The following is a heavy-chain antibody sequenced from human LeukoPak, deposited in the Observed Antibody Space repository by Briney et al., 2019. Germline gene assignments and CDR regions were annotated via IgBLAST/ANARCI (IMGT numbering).Heavy chain of an antibody. Sequence: GGSLRLSCAASGFTVSSNYMSWVRRAPGKGLEWVSVIYSGGNTYYADSVKGRFTISRDNSKNTLYLQMNSLRAEDTAVYYCARALRGYSYTYYYYMDVWGKGTTVTVSS. D-gene: IGHD5-18*01. CDR3: ARALRGYSYTYYYYMDV. CDR1: GFTVSSNY. J-gene: IGHJ6*03. V-gene: IGHV3-53*01. CDR2: IYSGGNT.